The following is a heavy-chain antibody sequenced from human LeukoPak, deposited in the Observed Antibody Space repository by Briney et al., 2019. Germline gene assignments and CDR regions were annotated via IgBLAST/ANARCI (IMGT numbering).Heavy chain of an antibody. CDR3: ATGSMYYDPTGPRESDY. CDR2: IYYSGST. CDR1: GGSISSGGYY. J-gene: IGHJ4*02. D-gene: IGHD3-16*01. V-gene: IGHV4-31*03. Sequence: SETLSLTCTVSGGSISSGGYYWSWIRQHPGKGLEWIGYIYYSGSTYYNPSLKSRVTISVDTSKNQFSLKLSSVTAADTAVYYCATGSMYYDPTGPRESDYWGQGTLVTVSS.